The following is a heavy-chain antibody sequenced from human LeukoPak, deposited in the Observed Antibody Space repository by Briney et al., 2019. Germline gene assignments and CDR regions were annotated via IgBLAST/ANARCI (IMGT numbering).Heavy chain of an antibody. J-gene: IGHJ3*02. CDR1: ELTFSSYD. D-gene: IGHD1-1*01. CDR2: IGATGDT. V-gene: IGHV3-13*01. CDR3: VLGAYWNDDKNAFHI. Sequence: GGSLRLSCAASELTFSSYDMHWVRQAAGKGLEWVSSIGATGDTYYIDSVKGRFTISRENAKKSLYLQVSSLRVEDTAVYFCVLGAYWNDDKNAFHIWGPGTMVTVSS.